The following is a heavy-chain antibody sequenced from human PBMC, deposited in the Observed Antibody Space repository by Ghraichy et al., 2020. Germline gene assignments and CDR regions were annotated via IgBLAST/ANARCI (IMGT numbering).Heavy chain of an antibody. V-gene: IGHV3-9*01. CDR3: AKGRDDYSNYARDYYYYGMDV. D-gene: IGHD4-11*01. J-gene: IGHJ6*02. Sequence: GGSLRLSCAASGFTFDDYAMHWVRQAPGKGLEWVSGISWNSGSIGYADSVKGRFTISRDNAKNSLYLQMNSLRAEDTALYYCAKGRDDYSNYARDYYYYGMDVWGQGTTVTVSS. CDR2: ISWNSGSI. CDR1: GFTFDDYA.